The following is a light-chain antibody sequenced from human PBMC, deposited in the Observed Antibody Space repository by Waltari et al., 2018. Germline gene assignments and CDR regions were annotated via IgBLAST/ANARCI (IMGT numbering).Light chain of an antibody. Sequence: QSALTQPASVSGSPGQSVTIFCAATSYHVGGSHSVAWYQEQPDQAPRVMIYDVSDRPSGVSDRFSGSKSGNTASLTISGLQAEDEADYYCSSQSSNDVVLFGGGTKLTVL. J-gene: IGLJ2*01. CDR2: DVS. CDR1: SYHVGGSHS. V-gene: IGLV2-14*01. CDR3: SSQSSNDVVL.